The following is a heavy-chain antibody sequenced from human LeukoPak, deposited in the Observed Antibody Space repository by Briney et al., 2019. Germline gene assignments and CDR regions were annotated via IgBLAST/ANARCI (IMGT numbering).Heavy chain of an antibody. V-gene: IGHV3-33*01. D-gene: IGHD6-19*01. CDR1: GFTFSSYG. CDR2: IWYDGSNK. J-gene: IGHJ4*02. CDR3: ARDAGGIAVAPGGY. Sequence: GGSLRLSCAASGFTFSSYGMHWVRQAPGKGLEWVAVIWYDGSNKYYADSVKGRFTISRDNSKNTLYLQMNSLRAEDTAVYYCARDAGGIAVAPGGYWGQGTLVTVSS.